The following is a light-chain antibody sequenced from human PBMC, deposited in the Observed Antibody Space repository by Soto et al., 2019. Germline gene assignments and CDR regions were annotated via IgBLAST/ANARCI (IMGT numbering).Light chain of an antibody. V-gene: IGLV4-69*01. CDR3: QTWGTGIHVV. CDR2: VGSDGSH. Sequence: QLVLTQSPSASASLGASVKLTCTLSSGHSSYAIAWHQQQPEKGPRYLMKVGSDGSHTRGDAIPDRFSGSSSGAERYLTISSLQSEDGADYYCQTWGTGIHVVFGGGTKLTVL. CDR1: SGHSSYA. J-gene: IGLJ2*01.